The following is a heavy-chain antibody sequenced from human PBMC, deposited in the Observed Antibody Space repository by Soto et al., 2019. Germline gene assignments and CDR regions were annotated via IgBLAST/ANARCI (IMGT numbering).Heavy chain of an antibody. Sequence: SETLSLTCTVSGGSMTSSPYYWGWIRQSPGKGLDWVASIYYRGTTYYNPSLESRVTISADTSKSQLSLKLTSVTAADTAVYYCARHTLLSAVTNRFFDLWGRGTLVTVSS. D-gene: IGHD2-15*01. CDR1: GGSMTSSPYY. V-gene: IGHV4-39*01. J-gene: IGHJ2*01. CDR2: IYYRGTT. CDR3: ARHTLLSAVTNRFFDL.